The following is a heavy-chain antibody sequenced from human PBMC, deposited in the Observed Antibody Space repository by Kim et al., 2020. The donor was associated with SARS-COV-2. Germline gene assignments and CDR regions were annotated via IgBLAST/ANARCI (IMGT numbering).Heavy chain of an antibody. D-gene: IGHD3-9*01. Sequence: ASVKVSCKTSGYIFTSYGITWVRQAPGQGLEWMGWINTKNGYTNYAQNLQGRLTMTTDTSTGTVYMELRSLASDDTAVYFCARSDDVLTGYVDYWGQGTPVTVSS. CDR2: INTKNGYT. CDR1: GYIFTSYG. CDR3: ARSDDVLTGYVDY. V-gene: IGHV1-18*01. J-gene: IGHJ4*02.